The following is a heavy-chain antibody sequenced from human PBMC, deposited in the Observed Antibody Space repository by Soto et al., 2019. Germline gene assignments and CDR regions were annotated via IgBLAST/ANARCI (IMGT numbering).Heavy chain of an antibody. Sequence: EVQLLESGGGLVQPGGSLRLSCAASGFTFSSYAMSWVRQAPGKGLEWVSAISGSGGSTYYADSVKGRFTISRDNSKNTLYRQMNSLRAEDTAVYYCAKTERRGRAKVFTMIVVANGGWFDPWGQGTLVTVSS. J-gene: IGHJ5*02. D-gene: IGHD3-22*01. CDR1: GFTFSSYA. CDR3: AKTERRGRAKVFTMIVVANGGWFDP. CDR2: ISGSGGST. V-gene: IGHV3-23*01.